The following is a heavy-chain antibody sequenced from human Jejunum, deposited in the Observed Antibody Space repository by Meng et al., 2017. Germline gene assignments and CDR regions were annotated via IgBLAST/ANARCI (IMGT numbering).Heavy chain of an antibody. V-gene: IGHV4-34*01. CDR3: AIGRFIDFRLAKYDY. J-gene: IGHJ4*02. D-gene: IGHD3-16*02. CDR1: GGSFCSYY. CDR2: INRSGIT. Sequence: QVHLWRCGVGLLIPSEVHSLTCAVNGGSFCSYYWTAFLESPEKGLEWIGEINRSGITSTNPSLKSRVAISMDTSKNQFFLRLDSVTAADTAVYYCAIGRFIDFRLAKYDYWCQGTLVTVSS.